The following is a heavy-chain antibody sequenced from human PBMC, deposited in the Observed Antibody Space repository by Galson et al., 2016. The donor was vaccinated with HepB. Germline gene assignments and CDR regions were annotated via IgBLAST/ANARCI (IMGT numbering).Heavy chain of an antibody. V-gene: IGHV3-20*04. CDR2: VNWNGDES. D-gene: IGHD3-10*01. CDR3: ARPPYGSGSYE. CDR1: GFTFGVYG. J-gene: IGHJ4*02. Sequence: SLRLSCAASGFTFGVYGMSWVRQAPGKGLEWVSGVNWNGDESGYADSVKGRFTISRDNAKNSLYLQMNSLRAEDTAFYYCARPPYGSGSYEWGQGTLVTVSS.